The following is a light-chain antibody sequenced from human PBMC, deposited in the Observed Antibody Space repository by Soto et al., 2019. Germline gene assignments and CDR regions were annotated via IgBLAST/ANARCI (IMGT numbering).Light chain of an antibody. CDR3: QQSYSSPPT. CDR1: QTISSW. Sequence: DIQVTQSPSTLSGSLGDRFTITCLASQTISSWLAWYQQKPGKAPKLLISDASSLETGVPSRFSGSGSGTEFTLTISSLQPEDFATYYCQQSYSSPPTFGQGTKVDIK. V-gene: IGKV1-5*01. J-gene: IGKJ1*01. CDR2: DAS.